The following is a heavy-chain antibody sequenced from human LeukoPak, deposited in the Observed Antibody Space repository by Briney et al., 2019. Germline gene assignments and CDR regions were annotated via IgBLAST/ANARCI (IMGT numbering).Heavy chain of an antibody. J-gene: IGHJ4*02. CDR3: AKGARVVVIAKDYFDY. CDR1: GFTFSSYW. CDR2: IKQDGSEK. V-gene: IGHV3-7*01. D-gene: IGHD2-21*01. Sequence: GSLRLSCAASGFTFSSYWMSWVRQAPGKGLEWVANIKQDGSEKYYLDSVKGRFTISRDNAKSSLYLQLGSLRAEDTAVYYCAKGARVVVIAKDYFDYWGQGTLVTVSS.